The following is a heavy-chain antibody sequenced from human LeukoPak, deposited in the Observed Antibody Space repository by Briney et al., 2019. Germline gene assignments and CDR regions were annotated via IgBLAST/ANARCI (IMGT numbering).Heavy chain of an antibody. J-gene: IGHJ4*02. CDR1: GFTFSSYD. CDR2: TSYDGSNK. Sequence: PGGSLRLPCAASGFTFSSYDMHWVRQAPGKGLEWVALTSYDGSNKYYADSVKGRLTISRDSSTNTLYLQMISLRAEDTAVYYCAKGHSSGWYLDSWGQGTLVTVSS. V-gene: IGHV3-30*18. CDR3: AKGHSSGWYLDS. D-gene: IGHD6-19*01.